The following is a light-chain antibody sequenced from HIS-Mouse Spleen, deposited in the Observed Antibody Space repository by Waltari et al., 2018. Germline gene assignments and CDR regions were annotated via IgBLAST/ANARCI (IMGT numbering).Light chain of an antibody. CDR1: TSDVGGYNS. Sequence: QSALTPPRSVSGSPGQSVTISCTGTTSDVGGYNSVSWYQQHPAKAPKLMFYDVSQRPSVVPDRFSGSKSGNTASLTISGLQAEDEADYYCSSYAGSSVVFGGGTKLTVL. V-gene: IGLV2-11*01. CDR3: SSYAGSSVV. CDR2: DVS. J-gene: IGLJ2*01.